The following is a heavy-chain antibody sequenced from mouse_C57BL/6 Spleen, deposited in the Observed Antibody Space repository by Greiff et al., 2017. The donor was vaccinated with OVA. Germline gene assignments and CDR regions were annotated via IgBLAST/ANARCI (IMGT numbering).Heavy chain of an antibody. Sequence: VQLQQSGPELVKPGASVKISCKASGYAFSSSWMNWVKQRPGKGLEWIGRIYPGDGDTNYNGKFKGKATLTADKSSSTAYMQLSSLTSEDSAVYFCARRGYYGSSYVGWYFDVWGTGTTVTVSS. J-gene: IGHJ1*03. V-gene: IGHV1-82*01. CDR3: ARRGYYGSSYVGWYFDV. CDR1: GYAFSSSW. D-gene: IGHD1-1*01. CDR2: IYPGDGDT.